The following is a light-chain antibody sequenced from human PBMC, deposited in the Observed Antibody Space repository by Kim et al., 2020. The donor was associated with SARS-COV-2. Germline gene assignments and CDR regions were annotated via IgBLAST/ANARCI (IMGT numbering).Light chain of an antibody. Sequence: EVVMTQSPATLSVSPGERATLSCRASQNINSNLAWYQQRPGQAPRLLICDASSRVSGIPARFSSSGSGTEFTLTISSLQSEDFAVYYCQQYNIWPPTFTFGPGTKVVIK. CDR1: QNINSN. CDR2: DAS. J-gene: IGKJ3*01. V-gene: IGKV3-15*01. CDR3: QQYNIWPPTFT.